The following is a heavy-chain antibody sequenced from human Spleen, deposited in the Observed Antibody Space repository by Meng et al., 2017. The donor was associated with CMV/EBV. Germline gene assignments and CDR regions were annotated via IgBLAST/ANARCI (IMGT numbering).Heavy chain of an antibody. Sequence: GESLKISCAASGFTFSSYAMSWVRQAPGKGLEWVSAISGSGGSTYYADSVKGRFTISRDDAKSSLYLQMSSLRADDTALYYCARELPGSWEPFDYWGQGTLVTVSS. J-gene: IGHJ4*02. CDR2: ISGSGGST. D-gene: IGHD2-15*01. CDR1: GFTFSSYA. CDR3: ARELPGSWEPFDY. V-gene: IGHV3-23*01.